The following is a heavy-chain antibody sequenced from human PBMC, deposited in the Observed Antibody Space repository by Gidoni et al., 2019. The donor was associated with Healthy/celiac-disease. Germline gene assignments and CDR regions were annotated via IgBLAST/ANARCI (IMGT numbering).Heavy chain of an antibody. CDR2: IHYSGST. CDR3: GRLGPGGGGMDRGVIPYYYFDS. CDR1: GGSISSNNYS. J-gene: IGHJ4*02. D-gene: IGHD3-10*01. V-gene: IGHV4-39*01. Sequence: QLQLQESGPGLVKPSETLSLTCTVSGGSISSNNYSCGWIRQPPGKGLEWIGSIHYSGSTYYNPSLKSRVTISVDTSKNQFSLKLSSVTAADTAVYYCGRLGPGGGGMDRGVIPYYYFDSWGQGTLVTVSS.